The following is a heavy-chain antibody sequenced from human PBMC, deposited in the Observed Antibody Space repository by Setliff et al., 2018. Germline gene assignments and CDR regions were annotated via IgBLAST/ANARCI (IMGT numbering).Heavy chain of an antibody. Sequence: ASVKVSCKASGYTLTNYYMHWVRQAPGQGLEWMGIINPSGGLTRYAQKFQGRVIMTRNTSISTAYLELRSLRSDDTAVYFCARFGGSCSSSSCYASDLWGQGTMVTVSS. D-gene: IGHD2-2*01. CDR2: INPSGGLT. CDR3: ARFGGSCSSSSCYASDL. V-gene: IGHV1-46*01. J-gene: IGHJ3*01. CDR1: GYTLTNYY.